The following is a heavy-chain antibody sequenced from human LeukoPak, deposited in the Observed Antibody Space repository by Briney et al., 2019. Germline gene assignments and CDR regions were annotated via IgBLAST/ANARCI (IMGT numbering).Heavy chain of an antibody. CDR1: GISFSAHG. Sequence: GRSLRLSCAASGISFSAHGMHWVRQAPGKGLEWVAIIRFDGSNIHYADSVKGRFTISRDNSKNTLYLQMNSLRAEDTAVYYCAKAGGWFGELLQTSADNWFDPWGQGTLVTVSS. CDR3: AKAGGWFGELLQTSADNWFDP. V-gene: IGHV3-33*06. J-gene: IGHJ5*02. D-gene: IGHD3-10*01. CDR2: IRFDGSNI.